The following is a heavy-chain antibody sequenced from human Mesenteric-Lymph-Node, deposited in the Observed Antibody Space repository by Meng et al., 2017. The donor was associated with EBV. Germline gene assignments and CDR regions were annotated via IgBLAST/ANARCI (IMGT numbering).Heavy chain of an antibody. D-gene: IGHD2-15*01. Sequence: QGRPQQSGPGLVTRSGTLSLTCAVSVGSISSSIWWSWVRQPPGKGLDWIGEIYHSGITNYNPSLSSQVTMSVDKSKNQFSLNLISLTAAYTAVYYCASAQCSGGGCPGGSWGQGTLVTVSS. J-gene: IGHJ5*02. CDR3: ASAQCSGGGCPGGS. CDR2: IYHSGIT. V-gene: IGHV4-4*02. CDR1: VGSISSSIW.